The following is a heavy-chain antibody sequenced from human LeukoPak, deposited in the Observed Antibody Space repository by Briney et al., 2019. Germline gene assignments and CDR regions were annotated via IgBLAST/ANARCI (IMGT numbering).Heavy chain of an antibody. CDR3: AGRRITIFGEVIRSRRHYFDP. Sequence: PSETLSLTCTVSGDSITSSNYHRAWIRQPPGKGLEWIVSILYSGTTYYSSSLKCRVTMSVYTSKTQFSLKLSSVTAADTAVYYCAGRRITIFGEVIRSRRHYFDPRGQGSLVTVSS. CDR2: ILYSGTT. CDR1: GDSITSSNYH. V-gene: IGHV4-39*07. D-gene: IGHD3-3*01. J-gene: IGHJ5*02.